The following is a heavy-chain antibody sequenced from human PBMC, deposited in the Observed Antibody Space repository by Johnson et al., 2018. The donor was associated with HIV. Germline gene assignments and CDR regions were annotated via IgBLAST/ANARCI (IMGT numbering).Heavy chain of an antibody. Sequence: VLLVESGGALVQPGRSLRLSCVASGFTFEDYAMYWVRQAPGKVLEWVSGISWNSDDIDYADSVKGRFTISRDNAKNSLYLQMNTLRPEDTALYYCAKDLVVINVRYAFHIWGQGTMVTVS. CDR2: ISWNSDDI. J-gene: IGHJ3*02. CDR3: AKDLVVINVRYAFHI. V-gene: IGHV3-9*01. D-gene: IGHD3-22*01. CDR1: GFTFEDYA.